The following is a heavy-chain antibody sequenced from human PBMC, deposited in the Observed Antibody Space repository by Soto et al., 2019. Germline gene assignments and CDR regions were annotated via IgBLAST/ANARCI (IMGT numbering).Heavy chain of an antibody. D-gene: IGHD2-15*01. CDR1: GYTFTSYG. Sequence: ASVKGSCKASGYTFTSYGISWVRQVPGQGLEWMGWISAYNGNTNYAQKLQGRVTMTTDTSTSTAYMELRSLRSDDTAVYYCARDQHCSGGSCYSNLRIVDYWGQGTLVTVSS. V-gene: IGHV1-18*01. J-gene: IGHJ4*02. CDR2: ISAYNGNT. CDR3: ARDQHCSGGSCYSNLRIVDY.